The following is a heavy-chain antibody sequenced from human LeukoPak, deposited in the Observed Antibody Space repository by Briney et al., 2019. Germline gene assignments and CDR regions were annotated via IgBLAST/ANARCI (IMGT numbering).Heavy chain of an antibody. CDR1: GYTFTNYY. CDR3: ARDQATVTTPWVDS. J-gene: IGHJ4*02. CDR2: INPNSGGT. V-gene: IGHV1-2*02. Sequence: ASVKVSCKASGYTFTNYYIHWVRQAPGQGLEWTGWINPNSGGTSSAQKFQGRVTMTRDTSISTAYMELSRLRSDDTAVYYCARDQATVTTPWVDSWGQGSLVTVSS. D-gene: IGHD4-17*01.